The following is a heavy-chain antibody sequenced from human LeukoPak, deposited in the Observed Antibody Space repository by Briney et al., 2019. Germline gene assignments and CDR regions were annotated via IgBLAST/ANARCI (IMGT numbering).Heavy chain of an antibody. J-gene: IGHJ6*03. CDR1: GFTFDDYG. CDR3: ARIIREVFWSGDDRYYYMDV. D-gene: IGHD3-3*01. Sequence: GGSLRLSCAASGFTFDDYGMSWVRQAPGKGLEWVSGINWNGGSTGYADSVKGRFTISRDNAKNSLYLQMNSLRAEDTALYYCARIIREVFWSGDDRYYYMDVWGKGTTVTVSS. V-gene: IGHV3-20*04. CDR2: INWNGGST.